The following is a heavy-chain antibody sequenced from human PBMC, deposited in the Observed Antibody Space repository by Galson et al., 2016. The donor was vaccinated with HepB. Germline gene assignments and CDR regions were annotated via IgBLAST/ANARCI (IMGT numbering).Heavy chain of an antibody. Sequence: SLRLSCAASGFTFSKYALHWVRQAPGKGLEWLAVISHDGIKKYSKDSAKGRFTVTRDNSKNTLFLLMNSLRPEDTAVYYCAKDLQVPAAIEGMDVWGQGTTATVSS. J-gene: IGHJ6*02. CDR2: ISHDGIKK. CDR3: AKDLQVPAAIEGMDV. D-gene: IGHD2-2*02. V-gene: IGHV3-30*18. CDR1: GFTFSKYA.